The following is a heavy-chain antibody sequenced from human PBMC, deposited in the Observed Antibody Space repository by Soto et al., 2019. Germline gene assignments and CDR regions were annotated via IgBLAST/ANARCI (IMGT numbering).Heavy chain of an antibody. CDR2: IWYDGSNK. D-gene: IGHD3-16*02. V-gene: IGHV3-33*01. J-gene: IGHJ4*02. Sequence: GGSLRLSCAASGFTFSSYGMHWVRQAPGKGLEWVAVIWYDGSNKYYADSVKGRFTISRDNSKNTLYLQMNSLRAEDTAVYYCARGGEDYIWGSYREFDYWGQGTLVTVSS. CDR3: ARGGEDYIWGSYREFDY. CDR1: GFTFSSYG.